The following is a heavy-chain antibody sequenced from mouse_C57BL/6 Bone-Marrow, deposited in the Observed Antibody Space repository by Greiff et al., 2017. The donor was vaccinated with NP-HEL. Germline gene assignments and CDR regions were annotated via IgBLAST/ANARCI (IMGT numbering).Heavy chain of an antibody. V-gene: IGHV1-64*01. J-gene: IGHJ4*01. Sequence: VQLQQSGAELVKPGASVKLSCKASGYTFTSYWMHWVKQRPGQGLEWIGMIHPNSGSTNYNEKFKSKATLTVDKSSSTAYMQLSSLTSEDSAVYYCARFTTVVVDYAMDYWGQGTSVTVSS. CDR1: GYTFTSYW. CDR3: ARFTTVVVDYAMDY. D-gene: IGHD1-1*01. CDR2: IHPNSGST.